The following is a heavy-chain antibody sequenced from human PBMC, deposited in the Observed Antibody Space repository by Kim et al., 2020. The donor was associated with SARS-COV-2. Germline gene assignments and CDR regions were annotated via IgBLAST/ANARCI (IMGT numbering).Heavy chain of an antibody. J-gene: IGHJ4*02. Sequence: PALKGRVTISVDTSKNQFFLDLRSVTAADSAMYYCARGKYTSSWYRGDLDYWGQGVLVTVSS. CDR3: ARGKYTSSWYRGDLDY. D-gene: IGHD6-13*01. V-gene: IGHV4-31*02.